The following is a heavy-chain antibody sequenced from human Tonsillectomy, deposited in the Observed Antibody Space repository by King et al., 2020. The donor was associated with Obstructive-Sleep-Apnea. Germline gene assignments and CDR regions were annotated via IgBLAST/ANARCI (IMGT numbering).Heavy chain of an antibody. CDR3: ARSLASDY. J-gene: IGHJ4*02. Sequence: VQLVESGGGLVQPGGSLRLSCAASGFTFSNYWMSWVRQAPGRGLEWVANIKQDGSEKYYVDSVKGRFTISRDNAKNSLYLQMNSLRAEDTAVYYCARSLASDYWGQGTLVTVSS. D-gene: IGHD3-16*01. V-gene: IGHV3-7*01. CDR2: IKQDGSEK. CDR1: GFTFSNYW.